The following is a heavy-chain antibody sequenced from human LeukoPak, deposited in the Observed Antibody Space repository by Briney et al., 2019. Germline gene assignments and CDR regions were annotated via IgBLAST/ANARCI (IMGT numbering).Heavy chain of an antibody. CDR3: ARVTYYYDSSGYSSGSLNWFDH. CDR2: INYSGST. J-gene: IGHJ5*02. D-gene: IGHD3-22*01. Sequence: SETLSLTCTVSGGSISSGGYYWSWIRQHPGKGPEWIGYINYSGSTYYKPSLKSRVTVSVDTSKNQFSLKLSSVTAADTAVYYCARVTYYYDSSGYSSGSLNWFDHWGQGTLVTVSS. V-gene: IGHV4-31*03. CDR1: GGSISSGGYY.